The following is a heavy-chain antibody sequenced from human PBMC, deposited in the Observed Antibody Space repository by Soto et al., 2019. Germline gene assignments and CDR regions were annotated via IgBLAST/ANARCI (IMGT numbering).Heavy chain of an antibody. J-gene: IGHJ6*02. CDR2: IIPILGIA. D-gene: IGHD5-12*01. CDR1: GGTFSSYT. CDR3: ASRIARGYSVYVPAYCYYALDV. Sequence: QVQLVQSGAEVKKPGSSVKVSCKASGGTFSSYTISWVRQAPGQGLEWMGRIIPILGIANYAQKFQGRVTITADKASRTAYMEVSSRRSGDKAVYYSASRIARGYSVYVPAYCYYALDVWGQGTTVTVSS. V-gene: IGHV1-69*02.